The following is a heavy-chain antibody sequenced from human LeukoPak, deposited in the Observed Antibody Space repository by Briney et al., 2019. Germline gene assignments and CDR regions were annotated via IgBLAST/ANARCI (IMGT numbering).Heavy chain of an antibody. V-gene: IGHV3-15*01. CDR3: TTVSSWYGGDYYYGMDV. CDR1: GFTFSNAW. Sequence: GGSLRLSCVASGFTFSNAWMSWVRQAPGKGLEWVGRIKSKTDGGTTDYAAPVKGRFTISRGDSKNTLYLQMNSLKTEDTAVYYCTTVSSWYGGDYYYGMDVWGKGTTVTVSS. J-gene: IGHJ6*04. D-gene: IGHD6-13*01. CDR2: IKSKTDGGTT.